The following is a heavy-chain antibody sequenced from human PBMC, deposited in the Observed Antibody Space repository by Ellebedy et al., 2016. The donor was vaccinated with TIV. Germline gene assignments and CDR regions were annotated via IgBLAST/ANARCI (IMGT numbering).Heavy chain of an antibody. J-gene: IGHJ5*02. Sequence: GESLKISCAASGFTFSSYWMSWVRQAPGKGLEWVANIKEDGSEKNYVDSVKGRFTISRDNAKNSLYLHMNSLRADDTAVYNCVRAVPNWFDPWGQGTLVTVSS. V-gene: IGHV3-7*01. CDR2: IKEDGSEK. CDR1: GFTFSSYW. CDR3: VRAVPNWFDP.